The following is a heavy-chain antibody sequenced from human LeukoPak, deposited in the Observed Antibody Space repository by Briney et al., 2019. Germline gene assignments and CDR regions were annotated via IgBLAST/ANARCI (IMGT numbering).Heavy chain of an antibody. V-gene: IGHV3-48*04. CDR3: ARFQVGSTVNTGSIYYYYYGMDV. Sequence: PGGSLRLSCAASGFTVSSNYMNWVRQAPGKGLEWVSYISSSSSTIYYADSVKGRFTISRDNAKNSLYLQMNSLRAEDTAVYYCARFQVGSTVNTGSIYYYYYGMDVWGQGTTVTVSS. CDR2: ISSSSSTI. CDR1: GFTVSSNY. J-gene: IGHJ6*02. D-gene: IGHD4-17*01.